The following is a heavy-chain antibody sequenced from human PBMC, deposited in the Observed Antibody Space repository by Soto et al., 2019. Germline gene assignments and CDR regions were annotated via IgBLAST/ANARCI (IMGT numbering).Heavy chain of an antibody. Sequence: QVQLQGSGPGLVKPSQTLSLTCTVSGGSISSGGYYWSWIRQHPGKGLEWIGYIYYSGSTYYNPSLKSRVTISVDTSKNQFSLKLSSVTAADTAAYYCASYYGHYGGIDYWGQGTLVTVSS. CDR1: GGSISSGGYY. J-gene: IGHJ4*02. CDR3: ASYYGHYGGIDY. CDR2: IYYSGST. D-gene: IGHD4-17*01. V-gene: IGHV4-31*03.